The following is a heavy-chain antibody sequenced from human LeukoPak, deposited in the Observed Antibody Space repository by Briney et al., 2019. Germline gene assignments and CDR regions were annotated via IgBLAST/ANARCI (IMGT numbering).Heavy chain of an antibody. J-gene: IGHJ4*02. CDR3: AKGDLVGATDY. Sequence: GGSLRLSCAVSGFPFSSHWMHWVRQAPGKGPVWVSRINTDGSTTNYADSVKGRFTISRDNAKNTLYLQMNSLRAEDTAVYYCAKGDLVGATDYWGQGTLVTVSS. V-gene: IGHV3-74*01. CDR1: GFPFSSHW. D-gene: IGHD1-26*01. CDR2: INTDGSTT.